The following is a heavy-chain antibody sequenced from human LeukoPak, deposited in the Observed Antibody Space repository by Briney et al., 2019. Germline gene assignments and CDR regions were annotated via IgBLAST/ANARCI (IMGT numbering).Heavy chain of an antibody. CDR1: GFTFDDYG. V-gene: IGHV3-20*01. D-gene: IGHD4-17*01. CDR3: XXXXGHGAIDY. Sequence: GGSLRLSCAASGFTFDDYGMSWVRQAPGKGLEWVSGINWNGGSTGYADSVKGRFTISRDNAKNSLYLQMNSLRAEDTALYHXXXXXGHGAIDYWGQGTLVTVSS. CDR2: INWNGGST. J-gene: IGHJ4*02.